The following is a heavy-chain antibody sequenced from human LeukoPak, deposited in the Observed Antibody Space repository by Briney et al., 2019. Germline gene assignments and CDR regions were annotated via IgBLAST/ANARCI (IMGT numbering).Heavy chain of an antibody. CDR2: INSDGSRT. Sequence: GGSLRLSCAASGFTFSKYWTHWVRQAPGKGLVWVSRINSDGSRTNYADSVKGRFTISRDNAMNSLYLQMNSLRVEDTAVYYCVRDWGGPDDYWGQGTLVTVSS. CDR3: VRDWGGPDDY. J-gene: IGHJ4*02. CDR1: GFTFSKYW. V-gene: IGHV3-74*01. D-gene: IGHD3-16*01.